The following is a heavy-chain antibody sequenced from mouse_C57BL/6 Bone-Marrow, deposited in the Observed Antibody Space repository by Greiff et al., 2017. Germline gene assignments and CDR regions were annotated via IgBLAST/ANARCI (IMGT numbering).Heavy chain of an antibody. V-gene: IGHV5-9*01. CDR1: GFTFSSYG. Sequence: EVKVVESGGDLVKPGGSLKISCAASGFTFSSYGMSWVRQTPEKRLEWVATISGGAGNTSYTDSVKGRFTISRDNAKYTLYLQMISEGSEVTAFDYCARSGAWCAYGGQGTLVTVSA. J-gene: IGHJ3*01. CDR3: ARSGAWCAY. CDR2: ISGGAGNT.